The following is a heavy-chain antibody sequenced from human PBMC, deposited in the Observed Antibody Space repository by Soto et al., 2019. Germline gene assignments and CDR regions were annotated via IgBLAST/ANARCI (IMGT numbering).Heavy chain of an antibody. V-gene: IGHV3-7*03. CDR1: GFIFGNYW. Sequence: GGSLSLSCAPSGFIFGNYWMSWVRQAPGKVLEWVANISWSGNDKYYVDSVEGRFTISRDNAKNSLYLQMNSLRVEDTALYYCVKGLNIDYNSAWFYFDYWGQGTVVTVSS. CDR3: VKGLNIDYNSAWFYFDY. D-gene: IGHD6-19*01. CDR2: ISWSGNDK. J-gene: IGHJ4*02.